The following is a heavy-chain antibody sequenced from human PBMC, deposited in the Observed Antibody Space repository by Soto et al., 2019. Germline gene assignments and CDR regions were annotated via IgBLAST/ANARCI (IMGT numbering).Heavy chain of an antibody. J-gene: IGHJ6*02. D-gene: IGHD5-12*01. CDR3: AARVHGDYPGQSYYATAP. CDR2: IDPGDSDT. CDR1: GYIVTSDW. Sequence: PGGSLKSCWKGSGYIVTSDWMGLVRQRPGEGLEVMVIIDPGDSDTRYSPSFQVQVTIAADKSIITAYLQWNSLKAADTAMYYCAARVHGDYPGQSYYATAPWGQGLTVTVSS. V-gene: IGHV5-51*01.